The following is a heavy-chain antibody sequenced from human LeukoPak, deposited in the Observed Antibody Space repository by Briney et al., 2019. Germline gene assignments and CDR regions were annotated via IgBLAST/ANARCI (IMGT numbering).Heavy chain of an antibody. CDR1: GGTFSSYA. J-gene: IGHJ4*02. CDR2: IIPIFGTA. CDR3: ARDGSSSFGFSD. D-gene: IGHD6-6*01. V-gene: IGHV1-69*05. Sequence: GASVKVSCKASGGTFSSYAVSWVRQAPGQGLEWMGGIIPIFGTANYAQKFQGRVTITTDESTSTAYMELSSLRSEDTAVYYCARDGSSSFGFSDWGQGTLVTVSS.